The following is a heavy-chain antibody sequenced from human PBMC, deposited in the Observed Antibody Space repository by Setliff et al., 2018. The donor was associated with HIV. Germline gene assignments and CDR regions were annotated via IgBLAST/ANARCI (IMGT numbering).Heavy chain of an antibody. V-gene: IGHV3-48*01. CDR1: EFIFSSYR. CDR3: VRTYYDILTGYGGFYYMDV. Sequence: PGGSLRLSCAASEFIFSSYRMNWVRQAPGKGLEWISYISSSSSTLYYADSVKGRFTISRDNAKNSLYLQMNSLRAEDTAVYYCVRTYYDILTGYGGFYYMDVWGKGTTVTVSS. D-gene: IGHD3-9*01. J-gene: IGHJ6*03. CDR2: ISSSSSTL.